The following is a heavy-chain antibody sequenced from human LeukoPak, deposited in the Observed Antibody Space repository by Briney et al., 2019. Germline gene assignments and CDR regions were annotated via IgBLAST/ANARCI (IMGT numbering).Heavy chain of an antibody. CDR2: IIPIFGTA. D-gene: IGHD1-1*01. Sequence: ASVKVSCKASGGTFSSYAISWVRQAPGQGLEWMGGIIPIFGTANYAQKLQGRVTMTTDTSTSTAYMELSSLRSEDTAVYYCARVNSGTPDYWGQGTLVTVSS. J-gene: IGHJ4*02. CDR3: ARVNSGTPDY. CDR1: GGTFSSYA. V-gene: IGHV1-69*05.